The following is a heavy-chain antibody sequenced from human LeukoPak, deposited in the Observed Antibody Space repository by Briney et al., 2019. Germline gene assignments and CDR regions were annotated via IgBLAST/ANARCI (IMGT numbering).Heavy chain of an antibody. CDR1: GYTFTSYF. CDR2: INPSGGST. D-gene: IGHD4-23*01. Sequence: ASVKVSCKASGYTFTSYFIHWVRQAPGQGLEWMGIINPSGGSTNYAQKFQGRVTMTRDTSTSTVYMALSSLRSEDTAVYYCATAKFGGNSYFDYWGQGTLVTVSS. V-gene: IGHV1-46*01. J-gene: IGHJ4*02. CDR3: ATAKFGGNSYFDY.